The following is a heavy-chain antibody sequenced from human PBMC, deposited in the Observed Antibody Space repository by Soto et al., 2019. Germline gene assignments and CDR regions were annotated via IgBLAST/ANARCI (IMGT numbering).Heavy chain of an antibody. Sequence: PGGSLRLSYAASGFTVSSNYVSWVRQAPGKGLEWVSVIYSGGSTYYADSVKGRFTISRDNSKNTLYLQMNSLRAEDTAVYYCARDRVESGYPEYFQHWGQGTLVTVSS. CDR2: IYSGGST. J-gene: IGHJ1*01. CDR3: ARDRVESGYPEYFQH. CDR1: GFTVSSNY. V-gene: IGHV3-53*01. D-gene: IGHD3-22*01.